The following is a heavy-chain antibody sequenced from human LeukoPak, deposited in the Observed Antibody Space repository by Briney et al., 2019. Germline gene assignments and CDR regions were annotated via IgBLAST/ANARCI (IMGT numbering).Heavy chain of an antibody. J-gene: IGHJ6*04. D-gene: IGHD3-10*02. CDR2: IYSGGST. CDR3: AELGITMIGGV. CDR1: GFTVSSNY. V-gene: IGHV3-53*01. Sequence: GGSLRLSCAASGFTVSSNYMSWVRQAPGKGLQWVSVIYSGGSTYYADSVKGRFTISRDNSKNTLYLQMNSLRAEDTAVYYCAELGITMIGGVWGKGTTVTISS.